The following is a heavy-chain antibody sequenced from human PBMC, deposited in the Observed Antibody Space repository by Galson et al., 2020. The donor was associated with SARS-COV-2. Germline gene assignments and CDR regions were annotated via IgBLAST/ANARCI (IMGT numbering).Heavy chain of an antibody. D-gene: IGHD3-10*01. Sequence: ASVKVSCKASGGTFSSYAISWVRQAPGQGLEWMGRIIPILGIANYAQKFQGRVTITADKSTSTAYMELSSLRSEDTAVYYCARSGWAIGEHQPRIWFDPWGQGTLVTVSS. CDR1: GGTFSSYA. CDR3: ARSGWAIGEHQPRIWFDP. CDR2: IIPILGIA. V-gene: IGHV1-69*04. J-gene: IGHJ5*02.